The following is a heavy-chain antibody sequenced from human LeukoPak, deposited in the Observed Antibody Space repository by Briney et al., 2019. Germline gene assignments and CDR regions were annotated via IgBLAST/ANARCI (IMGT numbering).Heavy chain of an antibody. Sequence: GGSLRLSCGVSEFTFSTYEMNWVRQAPGKGLEWVSYISTSGSTKYYADSVKGRFTVSRDNAKNSLYLQMNSLRAEDTAVYYCAREGKSSNVFGIWGQGTMVTVSS. CDR3: AREGKSSNVFGI. CDR2: ISTSGSTK. CDR1: EFTFSTYE. J-gene: IGHJ3*02. D-gene: IGHD3-10*01. V-gene: IGHV3-48*03.